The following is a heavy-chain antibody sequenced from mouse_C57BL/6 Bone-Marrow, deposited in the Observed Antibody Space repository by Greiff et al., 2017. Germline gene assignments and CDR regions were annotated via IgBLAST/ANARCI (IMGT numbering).Heavy chain of an antibody. D-gene: IGHD2-2*01. V-gene: IGHV1-64*01. CDR2: IHPNSGST. CDR3: ARERVTAVWYFDV. Sequence: QVQLKQPGAELVKPGASVQLSCKASGYTFTSYWMHWVKQRPGQGLEWIGMIHPNSGSTNYNEKFKSKATLTVDKSSSTAYMQLSSLTSEDSAVYYCARERVTAVWYFDVWGTGTTVTVSS. J-gene: IGHJ1*03. CDR1: GYTFTSYW.